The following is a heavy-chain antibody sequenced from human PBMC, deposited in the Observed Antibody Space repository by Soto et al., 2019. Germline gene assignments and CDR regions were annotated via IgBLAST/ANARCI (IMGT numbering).Heavy chain of an antibody. Sequence: ASVKVSCKASGYTFTSYGISWVRQAPGQGLEWMGWISAYNGNTNYAQKLQGRVTMTTDTSTSTAYMELRSLRSDDTAVYYCARDSEVYGDYSRFEPWGQGTLVTVSS. CDR1: GYTFTSYG. V-gene: IGHV1-18*01. CDR3: ARDSEVYGDYSRFEP. J-gene: IGHJ5*02. D-gene: IGHD4-17*01. CDR2: ISAYNGNT.